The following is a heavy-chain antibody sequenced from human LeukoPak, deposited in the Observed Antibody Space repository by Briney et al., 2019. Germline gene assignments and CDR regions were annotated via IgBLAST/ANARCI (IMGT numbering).Heavy chain of an antibody. V-gene: IGHV3-30*02. CDR3: ARDEGSLYYFDY. Sequence: GGSLRLSCAASGFTFSSYGMHWVRQAPGKGLEWVAFIRYDGSNKYYADSVKGRFTISRDNSKNTLYLQMNSLRAEDTAVYYCARDEGSLYYFDYWGQGALVTVSS. J-gene: IGHJ4*02. CDR1: GFTFSSYG. CDR2: IRYDGSNK.